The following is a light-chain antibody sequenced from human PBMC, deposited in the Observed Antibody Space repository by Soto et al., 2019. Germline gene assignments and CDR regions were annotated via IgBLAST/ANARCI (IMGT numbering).Light chain of an antibody. Sequence: EVVLTQSPASLSLSPGERATLSCRASQSIRSLIAWYQQKPGQAPRLLVYDTSNRATGIPARFSGSGSGTDFTLSIGSLEAEDFAVYYCQQRDSWPLTFGGGTKVEIK. CDR1: QSIRSL. J-gene: IGKJ4*01. CDR2: DTS. V-gene: IGKV3-11*01. CDR3: QQRDSWPLT.